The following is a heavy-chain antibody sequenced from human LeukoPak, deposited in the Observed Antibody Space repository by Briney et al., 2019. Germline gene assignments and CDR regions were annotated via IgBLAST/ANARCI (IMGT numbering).Heavy chain of an antibody. J-gene: IGHJ4*02. CDR1: GFTFSNAW. D-gene: IGHD3-9*01. V-gene: IGHV3-15*01. CDR3: TTVDILTGYPFDY. CDR2: IKSKTDGGTT. Sequence: GGSLRLSCAASGFTFSNAWMSWVRQAPGKGLEWVGRIKSKTDGGTTDYAAPVKGRFTISRDESKNTLYLQMNSLKTEDTAVYYCTTVDILTGYPFDYWGQGTLVTVSS.